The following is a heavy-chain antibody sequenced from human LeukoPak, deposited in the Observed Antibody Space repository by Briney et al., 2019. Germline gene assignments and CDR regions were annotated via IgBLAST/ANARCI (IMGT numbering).Heavy chain of an antibody. J-gene: IGHJ4*02. CDR1: GFTFNNYG. CDR2: IRYDGSNK. D-gene: IGHD5-18*01. CDR3: ARGSYSYGNT. V-gene: IGHV3-30*02. Sequence: GGSLRLSCAASGFTFNNYGMHWVRQAPGKGLEWVAFIRYDGSNKYYADSVKGRFAISRDNSKNSLYLQMNSLRAEDTAVYYCARGSYSYGNTWGQGTLVTVSS.